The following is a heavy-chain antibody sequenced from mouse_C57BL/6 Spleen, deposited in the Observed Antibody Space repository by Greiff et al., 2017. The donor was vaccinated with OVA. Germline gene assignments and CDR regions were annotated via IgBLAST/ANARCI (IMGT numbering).Heavy chain of an antibody. J-gene: IGHJ1*03. CDR1: GYTFTNYW. D-gene: IGHD1-1*01. CDR2: IYPGGGYT. V-gene: IGHV1-63*01. Sequence: VQLQESGAELVRPGTSVKMSCKASGYTFTNYWIGWAKQRPGHGLEWIGDIYPGGGYTNYNEKFKGKATLTADKSSSTAYMQFSSLTSGDSAIYYCARGTTEAGYFDVWGTGTTVTVSS. CDR3: ARGTTEAGYFDV.